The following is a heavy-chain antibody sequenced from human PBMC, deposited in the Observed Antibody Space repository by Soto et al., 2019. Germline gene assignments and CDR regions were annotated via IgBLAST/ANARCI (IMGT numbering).Heavy chain of an antibody. D-gene: IGHD4-17*01. CDR3: AKPPFIYGDVDY. CDR2: ISGSGGST. V-gene: IGHV3-23*01. J-gene: IGHJ4*02. CDR1: GFTFSSYA. Sequence: EVQLLESGGGLVQPGGSLRLSCAASGFTFSSYAMSWVRQAPGKGLEWVSAISGSGGSTYYADSVKGRFTISRDNSKNTLYLQMNSLRAEETAVYYCAKPPFIYGDVDYWGQGTLVTVSS.